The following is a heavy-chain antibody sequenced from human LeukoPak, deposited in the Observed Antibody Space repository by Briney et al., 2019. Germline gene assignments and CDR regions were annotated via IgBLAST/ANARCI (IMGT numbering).Heavy chain of an antibody. J-gene: IGHJ3*02. D-gene: IGHD3-22*01. CDR2: IYYCGST. CDR3: ARGKTYYDISKDAFDI. CDR1: SGSISSYY. Sequence: PSETLSLTCTVSSGSISSYYWSWIRQPPGKGLEWIGYIYYCGSTNYNPSLKSRVTISVDTSKNQFSLKLSSVTAADTAVYYCARGKTYYDISKDAFDIWGQGTMLTLSS. V-gene: IGHV4-59*01.